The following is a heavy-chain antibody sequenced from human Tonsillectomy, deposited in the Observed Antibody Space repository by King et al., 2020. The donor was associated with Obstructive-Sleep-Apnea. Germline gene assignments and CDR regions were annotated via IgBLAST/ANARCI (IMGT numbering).Heavy chain of an antibody. CDR1: GFTFDDYA. Sequence: VQLVESGGGLVQPGRSLRLSCAASGFTFDDYAMHWGRQAPGKGLEWVSGISWNSGSIGYADSVKGRFTISRDNAKNSLYLQMNSLRAEDTALYYCAKDGYSSSWYWSYFDYWGQGTLVTVSS. CDR2: ISWNSGSI. CDR3: AKDGYSSSWYWSYFDY. V-gene: IGHV3-9*01. D-gene: IGHD6-13*01. J-gene: IGHJ4*02.